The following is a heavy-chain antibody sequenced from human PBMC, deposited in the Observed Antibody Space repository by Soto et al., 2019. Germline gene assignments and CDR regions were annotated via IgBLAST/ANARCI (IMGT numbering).Heavy chain of an antibody. CDR3: ARRYSSSFDY. Sequence: SETLSLTCTVSGGSISSADYYWSWIRQPQGKGLEWIGYIYYSGSTNYNPSLKSRVTISVDTSKNQFSLKLSSVTAADTAVYYCARRYSSSFDYWGQGTLVTVSS. CDR1: GGSISSADYY. J-gene: IGHJ4*02. V-gene: IGHV4-61*08. D-gene: IGHD6-13*01. CDR2: IYYSGST.